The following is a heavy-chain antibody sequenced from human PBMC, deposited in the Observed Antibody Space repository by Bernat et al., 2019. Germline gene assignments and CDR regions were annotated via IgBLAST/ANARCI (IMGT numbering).Heavy chain of an antibody. Sequence: QVQLVQSGAEVKKPGSSVNVSCKASGVTVSSYAISWVRRAPGQGLEWMGGIIPIFGTANYAQKFQGRVTITADESTSTAYMELSSLRYEDRAVDYCARGSFIRDYYDSSGRADAFDIWGQGTMVTVSS. CDR3: ARGSFIRDYYDSSGRADAFDI. CDR1: GVTVSSYA. CDR2: IIPIFGTA. D-gene: IGHD3-22*01. J-gene: IGHJ3*02. V-gene: IGHV1-69*01.